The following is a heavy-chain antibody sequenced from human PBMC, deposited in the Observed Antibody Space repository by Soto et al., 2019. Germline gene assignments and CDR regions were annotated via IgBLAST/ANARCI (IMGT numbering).Heavy chain of an antibody. D-gene: IGHD6-19*01. CDR2: TYYRSKWYN. J-gene: IGHJ4*02. Sequence: SQTLSLTGASSGDSVSSNSAAWNWIRQSPSRGLEWLGRTYYRSKWYNDYAVSVKSRITINPDTSKNQFSLQLNSVTPEDTAVYYCARVPRGAYSSGHFDYWGQGTLVTVSS. CDR1: GDSVSSNSAA. V-gene: IGHV6-1*01. CDR3: ARVPRGAYSSGHFDY.